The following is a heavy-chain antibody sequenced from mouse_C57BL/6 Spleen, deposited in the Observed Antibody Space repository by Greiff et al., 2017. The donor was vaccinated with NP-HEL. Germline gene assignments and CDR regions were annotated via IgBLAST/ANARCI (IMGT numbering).Heavy chain of an antibody. CDR1: GYTFTSYW. V-gene: IGHV1-59*01. CDR3: ARSGEKLGDWYFDV. D-gene: IGHD4-1*01. Sequence: QVQLQQSGAELVRPGTSVKLSCKASGYTFTSYWMHWVKQRPGQGLEWIGVIDPSDSYTNYNQKFKGKATWTVDTSSSTAYMQLSSLTSEDSAVYYCARSGEKLGDWYFDVWGTGTTVTVSS. CDR2: IDPSDSYT. J-gene: IGHJ1*03.